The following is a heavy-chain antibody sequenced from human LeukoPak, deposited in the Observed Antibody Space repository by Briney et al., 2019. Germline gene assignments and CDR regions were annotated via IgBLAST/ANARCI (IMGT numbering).Heavy chain of an antibody. CDR3: AKTAPYSSGWYQRAFDI. Sequence: GGSLRLSCAASGFTFSSYAMTWVRQAPGKGLEWVSTISDAGGTTYYTDSVKGRFTISRDNSKNTLYLQMNSLRAEDTAVYYCAKTAPYSSGWYQRAFDIWGQGTMATVSS. CDR1: GFTFSSYA. D-gene: IGHD6-19*01. V-gene: IGHV3-23*01. J-gene: IGHJ3*02. CDR2: ISDAGGTT.